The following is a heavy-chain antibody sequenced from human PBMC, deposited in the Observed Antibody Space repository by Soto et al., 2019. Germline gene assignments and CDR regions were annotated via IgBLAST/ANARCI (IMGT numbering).Heavy chain of an antibody. Sequence: SETLSLTCTVSGGSISSYYWSWIRQPPGKGLEWIGYIYYSGSTNYNPSLKSRVTISVDTSKNQFSLKLSSVTAADTAVYYCARLSYGDSNFDYWGQGTLVTVSS. V-gene: IGHV4-59*08. J-gene: IGHJ4*02. CDR3: ARLSYGDSNFDY. D-gene: IGHD4-17*01. CDR2: IYYSGST. CDR1: GGSISSYY.